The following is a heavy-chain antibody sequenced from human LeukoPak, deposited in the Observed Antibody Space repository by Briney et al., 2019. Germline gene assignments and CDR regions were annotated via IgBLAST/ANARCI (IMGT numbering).Heavy chain of an antibody. CDR1: EFTFTSYW. Sequence: GGSLRLSCAASEFTFTSYWMTWVRQAPGKGPEWVANINQDGSEKYYVDSVKGRFTISRDNAKNSLFLQMNSLRAEDSAVYYCARARNCDYWGQGTLVTVSS. CDR2: INQDGSEK. J-gene: IGHJ4*02. V-gene: IGHV3-7*05. CDR3: ARARNCDY. D-gene: IGHD1-7*01.